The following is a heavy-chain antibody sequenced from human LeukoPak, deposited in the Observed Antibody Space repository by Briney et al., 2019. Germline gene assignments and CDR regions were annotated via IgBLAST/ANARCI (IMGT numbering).Heavy chain of an antibody. CDR2: IRGSGGDI. Sequence: GGSLRLSCVASGLAFRNYAMTWVRQAPGKGLEWVSVIRGSGGDIRYADSVKGRFTISRDNSVNTLYLQMNSLRAEDTAVYYCGKDPNGDYIGALDFWGQGTMVTVSS. D-gene: IGHD4-17*01. V-gene: IGHV3-23*01. J-gene: IGHJ3*01. CDR3: GKDPNGDYIGALDF. CDR1: GLAFRNYA.